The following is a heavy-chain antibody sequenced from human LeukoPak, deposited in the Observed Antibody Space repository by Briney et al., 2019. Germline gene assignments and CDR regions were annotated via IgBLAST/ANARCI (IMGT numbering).Heavy chain of an antibody. J-gene: IGHJ4*02. CDR3: AKGGTSRYAGQSDY. CDR1: GFTLRSYA. Sequence: PGGSLRLSCAASGFTLRSYAMSWVPQAPGKGVEWGSGSGGSGGSTDNADSVKGRFTISRDNSKNTLYLQMNSLRAEDTAVYYCAKGGTSRYAGQSDYWGQGTLVTVSS. CDR2: SGGSGGST. V-gene: IGHV3-23*01. D-gene: IGHD6-13*01.